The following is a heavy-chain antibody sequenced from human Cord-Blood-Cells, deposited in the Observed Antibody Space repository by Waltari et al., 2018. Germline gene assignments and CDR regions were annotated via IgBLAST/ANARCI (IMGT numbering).Heavy chain of an antibody. Sequence: QLQLQESGPGLVKPSETLSLTCPVSGGSIISSSYYWGWIRQPPGKGLEWIGSIYYSGSTYYNPSLKSRVTISVDTSKNQFSLKLSSVTAADTAVYYCARHPYYYGSGSYYYWGQGTLVTVSS. CDR1: GGSIISSSYY. CDR2: IYYSGST. J-gene: IGHJ4*02. CDR3: ARHPYYYGSGSYYY. V-gene: IGHV4-39*01. D-gene: IGHD3-10*01.